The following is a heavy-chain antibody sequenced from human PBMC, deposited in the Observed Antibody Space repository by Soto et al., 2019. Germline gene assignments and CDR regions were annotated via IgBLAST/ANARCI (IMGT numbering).Heavy chain of an antibody. D-gene: IGHD4-17*01. V-gene: IGHV3-30-3*01. CDR1: GFTFSSYA. CDR3: ARDRWTVTTFWDYYYYYGMDV. Sequence: GGSLRLSCAASGFTFSSYAMHWVRQAPGKGLEWVAVISYDGSNKYYADSVKGRFTISRDNSKNTLYLQMNSLRAEDTAVYYCARDRWTVTTFWDYYYYYGMDVWGQGTTVTVSS. J-gene: IGHJ6*02. CDR2: ISYDGSNK.